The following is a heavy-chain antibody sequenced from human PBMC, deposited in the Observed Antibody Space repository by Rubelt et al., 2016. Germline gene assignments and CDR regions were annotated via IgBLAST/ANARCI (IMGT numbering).Heavy chain of an antibody. Sequence: EVQLVESGGGLVQPGGSLRLSCAASGSSFSTSWMHWVRQVPGKGLVWVSRINSDGSSTTYAVSVKGRFTISRDNARNMVFLQMNSLRVEDTAVDYGARDWYGAIDCWGQGTLVTVSP. D-gene: IGHD4/OR15-4a*01. CDR1: GSSFSTSW. CDR2: INSDGSST. V-gene: IGHV3-74*01. CDR3: ARDWYGAIDC. J-gene: IGHJ4*02.